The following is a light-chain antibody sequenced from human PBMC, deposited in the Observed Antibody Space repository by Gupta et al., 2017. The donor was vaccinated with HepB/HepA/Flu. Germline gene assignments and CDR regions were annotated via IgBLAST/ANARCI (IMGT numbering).Light chain of an antibody. Sequence: SYKLTQQPSVSVSPGQTARITCEGDALPKQYAYWYQQRPGQAPVVVIYKDSERPFGIPGRFSGSSSGTTVTLTISGVRAEDEADYYCQSADSSNTYVVFGGGTKLTVL. J-gene: IGLJ2*01. CDR2: KDS. CDR3: QSADSSNTYVV. V-gene: IGLV3-25*03. CDR1: ALPKQY.